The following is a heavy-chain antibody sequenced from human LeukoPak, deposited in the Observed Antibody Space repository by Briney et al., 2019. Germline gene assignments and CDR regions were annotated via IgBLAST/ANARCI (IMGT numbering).Heavy chain of an antibody. CDR1: GFTFSSYA. CDR3: AKDRDCSSTSCYGGNY. J-gene: IGHJ4*02. V-gene: IGHV3-23*01. CDR2: ISGSGGST. D-gene: IGHD2-2*01. Sequence: PRGSLRLSCAASGFTFSSYAMSWVRQAPGKGLEWVSAISGSGGSTYYADSVKGRFTISRDNSKNTLYLQMNSLRAEDTAVYYCAKDRDCSSTSCYGGNYWGQGTLVTVSS.